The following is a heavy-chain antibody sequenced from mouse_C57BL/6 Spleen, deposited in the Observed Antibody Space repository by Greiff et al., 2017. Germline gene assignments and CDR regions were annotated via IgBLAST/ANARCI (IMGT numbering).Heavy chain of an antibody. D-gene: IGHD1-1*01. Sequence: DVKLVESGGGLVKPGGSLKLSCAASGFTFSSYTMSWVRQTPEKRLEWVATISDGGSYTYYPDNVKGRFTIARDNAKNNLYLQMSHLKSEDTAMYYCARDLTTGGFAYWGQGTLVTVSA. J-gene: IGHJ3*01. V-gene: IGHV5-4*01. CDR3: ARDLTTGGFAY. CDR2: ISDGGSYT. CDR1: GFTFSSYT.